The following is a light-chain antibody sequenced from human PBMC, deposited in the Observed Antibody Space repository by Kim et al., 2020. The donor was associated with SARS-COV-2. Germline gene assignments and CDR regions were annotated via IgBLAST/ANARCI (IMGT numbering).Light chain of an antibody. Sequence: IVLTQSPGTLSVSPGERATLSCRASQTIRSNLVAWYQQKPGQAPRLLIYGASTRASGIPDRFSGSVSGTDYTLTISRLEPEDFAVYFCQQYGGSATYAFGQGTKLEI. CDR3: QQYGGSATYA. V-gene: IGKV3-20*01. CDR2: GAS. CDR1: QTIRSNL. J-gene: IGKJ2*01.